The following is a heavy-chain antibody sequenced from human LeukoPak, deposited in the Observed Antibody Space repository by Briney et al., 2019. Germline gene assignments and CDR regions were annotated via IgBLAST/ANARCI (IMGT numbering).Heavy chain of an antibody. CDR2: VYFTGTP. CDR3: ARGPEYGGATTWFDY. D-gene: IGHD1-26*01. Sequence: SETLSLTCTVSGGSISSNSDYWGWIRQPPGKGLEWIGTVYFTGTPSYNPSLQSRVTISVDTSKNQFSLGLSSVSAADTAVYYCARGPEYGGATTWFDYWGQGTLVTVSS. CDR1: GGSISSNSDY. J-gene: IGHJ4*02. V-gene: IGHV4-39*01.